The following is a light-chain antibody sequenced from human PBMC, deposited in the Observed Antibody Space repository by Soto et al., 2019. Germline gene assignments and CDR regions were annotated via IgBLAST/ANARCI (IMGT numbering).Light chain of an antibody. CDR3: SAHGGTNPYV. CDR1: ASDIGGYTF. CDR2: DVN. J-gene: IGLJ1*01. Sequence: QSALTQPPSASGSPGQSVAISCTGTASDIGGYTFVSWYQQHPGKAPKLLIYDVNKRPSGVPDRFSGSKSGTTASLTVSGLQAEDDADYYCSAHGGTNPYVFGTGTKLTVL. V-gene: IGLV2-8*01.